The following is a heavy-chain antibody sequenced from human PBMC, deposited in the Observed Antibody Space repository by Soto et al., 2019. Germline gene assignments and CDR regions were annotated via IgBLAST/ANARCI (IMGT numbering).Heavy chain of an antibody. J-gene: IGHJ6*02. CDR3: ARIASAGRGWDV. Sequence: EVQLVESGGGLVQPGGSLRLSCAASGFTFSSYWMSWVRQAPVKGLEWVGNIKQDGSEKNYVDFMEGRFTISRDNAENSLYLQRNSLRAEDTAVYYCARIASAGRGWDVWGQGTTVVVSS. V-gene: IGHV3-7*01. CDR2: IKQDGSEK. D-gene: IGHD6-13*01. CDR1: GFTFSSYW.